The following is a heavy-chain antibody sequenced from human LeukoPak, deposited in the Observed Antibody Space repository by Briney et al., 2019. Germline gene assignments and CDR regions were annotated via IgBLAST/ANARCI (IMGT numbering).Heavy chain of an antibody. J-gene: IGHJ6*02. CDR1: GFTFSSSW. D-gene: IGHD1-1*01. CDR2: IKQDGGEK. CDR3: ARYWNWAVDV. V-gene: IGHV3-7*01. Sequence: GGSLRLSCAASGFTFSSSWMTWVRQAPGKGLEWVANIKQDGGEKSYVDSVKGRFTISRDNAKNSLYLQMNSLRAEDTAVYYCARYWNWAVDVWGQGTTVTVSS.